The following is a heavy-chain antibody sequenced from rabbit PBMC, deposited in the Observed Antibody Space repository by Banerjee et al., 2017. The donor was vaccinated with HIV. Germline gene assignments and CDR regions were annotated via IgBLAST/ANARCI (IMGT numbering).Heavy chain of an antibody. CDR3: ARQEYAGSPM. Sequence: QEQLVESGGGLVQPGASLTLTCTATGFSFSHRYVMCWVRQPPGKGLEWIACINTSSANTVYASWAKGRFTISKTSSTTVTLQMTSLTAADTATYFCARQEYAGSPMWGQGTLVTVS. J-gene: IGHJ3*01. V-gene: IGHV1S45*01. CDR1: GFSFSHRYV. CDR2: INTSSANT. D-gene: IGHD4-2*01.